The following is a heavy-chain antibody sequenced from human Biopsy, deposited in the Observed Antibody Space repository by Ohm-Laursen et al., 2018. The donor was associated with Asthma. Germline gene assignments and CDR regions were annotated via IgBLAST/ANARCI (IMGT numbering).Heavy chain of an antibody. V-gene: IGHV4-59*01. J-gene: IGHJ4*02. CDR3: VRAVRNEQWLAPFDY. CDR1: GGSISSFY. D-gene: IGHD6-19*01. CDR2: DYWTGST. Sequence: GTLSLTCSVYGGSISSFYWSWIRQSPEKGLEGMGYDYWTGSTNYNPSLKSRITMSVDTSKNRMFLELTSVTAADTAIYYCVRAVRNEQWLAPFDYWGQGKPVTVSS.